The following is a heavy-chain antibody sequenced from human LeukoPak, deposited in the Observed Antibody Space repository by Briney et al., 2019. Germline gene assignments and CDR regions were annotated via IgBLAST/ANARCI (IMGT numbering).Heavy chain of an antibody. CDR1: GFNFTTRA. CDR2: ISGSAITT. Sequence: PGGSLRLSCAASGFNFTTRAMTWVRQTPGKGLEWVASISGSAITTHYAESVKGRFTISRDNSKNALFLQMNNLRADDTAVYYCAKGVMTMVITYFDHWGHGTLVAVSS. J-gene: IGHJ4*01. CDR3: AKGVMTMVITYFDH. V-gene: IGHV3-23*01. D-gene: IGHD4/OR15-4a*01.